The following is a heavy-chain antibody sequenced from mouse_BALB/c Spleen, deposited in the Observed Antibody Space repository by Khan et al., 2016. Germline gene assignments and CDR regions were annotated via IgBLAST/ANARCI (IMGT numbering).Heavy chain of an antibody. Sequence: VQLKESGPELVKPGASVKMSCKASAYTFTSYVMHWVKQKPGQGLEWIGYINPYNDGTKYNEKFKGKATLTSDKSSSTAYMELSSLTSEDSAVYYCASGYGNYYLDYWGQGTTLTVSS. V-gene: IGHV1S136*01. CDR1: AYTFTSYV. J-gene: IGHJ2*01. D-gene: IGHD2-10*02. CDR3: ASGYGNYYLDY. CDR2: INPYNDGT.